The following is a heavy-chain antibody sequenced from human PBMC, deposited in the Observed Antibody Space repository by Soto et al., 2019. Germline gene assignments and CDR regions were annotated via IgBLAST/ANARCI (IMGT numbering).Heavy chain of an antibody. CDR1: GYTFTSYD. Sequence: GASVKVSCKASGYTFTSYDINWVRQATGQGLEWMGWMNPNSGNTGYAQKFQGRVTMTRNTSISTAYMELSSLRSEDTAVYYCARLKIMYHYDILTGYLNWFDPWGQGTLVTVPQ. D-gene: IGHD3-9*01. J-gene: IGHJ5*02. V-gene: IGHV1-8*01. CDR3: ARLKIMYHYDILTGYLNWFDP. CDR2: MNPNSGNT.